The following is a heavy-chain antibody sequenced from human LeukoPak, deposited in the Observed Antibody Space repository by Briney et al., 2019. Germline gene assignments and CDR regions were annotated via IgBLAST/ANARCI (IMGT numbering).Heavy chain of an antibody. Sequence: ASVKVSCKASGYTFTSYGVNWVRQAPGQGLEWMGWISANNGYTNYAQKLQGRVTMTTDTSTSTAYMEVRSLRSDDTAVYYCARDLDGIVATTDDYWGQGTLVTVSS. V-gene: IGHV1-18*01. J-gene: IGHJ4*02. CDR2: ISANNGYT. D-gene: IGHD5-12*01. CDR3: ARDLDGIVATTDDY. CDR1: GYTFTSYG.